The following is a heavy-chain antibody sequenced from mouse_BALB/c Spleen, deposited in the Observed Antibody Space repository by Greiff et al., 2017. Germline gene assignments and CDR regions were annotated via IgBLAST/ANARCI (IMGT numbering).Heavy chain of an antibody. CDR1: GFTFTDYY. CDR3: AGDTYYAMDY. J-gene: IGHJ4*01. CDR2: IRNKANGYTT. V-gene: IGHV7-3*02. Sequence: EVQLVESGGGLVQPGGSLRLSCATSGFTFTDYYMSWVRQPPGKALEWLGFIRNKANGYTTEYSASVKGRFTISRDNSQSILYLQMNTLRAEDSATYYCAGDTYYAMDYWGQGTSVTVSS.